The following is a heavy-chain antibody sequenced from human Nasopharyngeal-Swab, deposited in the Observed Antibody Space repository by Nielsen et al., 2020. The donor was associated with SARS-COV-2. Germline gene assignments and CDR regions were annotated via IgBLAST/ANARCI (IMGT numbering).Heavy chain of an antibody. J-gene: IGHJ6*03. CDR2: IKSKTDGGTT. CDR1: GFTLSNAW. CDR3: TTDPQQWLVEYYYYMDV. V-gene: IGHV3-15*01. Sequence: GGSLKLSCAASGFTLSNAWMSWVHQAPGKGLEWVGRIKSKTDGGTTDYAAPVKGRFTISRDDSKNTLYLQMNSLKTEDTAVYYCTTDPQQWLVEYYYYMDVWGKGTTVTVSS. D-gene: IGHD6-19*01.